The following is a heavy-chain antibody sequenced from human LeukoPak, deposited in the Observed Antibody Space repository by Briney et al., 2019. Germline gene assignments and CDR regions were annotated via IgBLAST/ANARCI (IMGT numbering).Heavy chain of an antibody. J-gene: IGHJ4*02. CDR1: RYTFTSYY. CDR3: ARDDGFITMVRGVPDY. CDR2: IHSSGGST. V-gene: IGHV1-46*01. Sequence: ASVHVSCKASRYTFTSYYMHWVRQAPGQGREWMGIIHSSGGSTSYAQKFQGRVTMTRDTSTSTVYMELSSLRSEDTAVYYCARDDGFITMVRGVPDYWGQGTLVTVSS. D-gene: IGHD3-10*01.